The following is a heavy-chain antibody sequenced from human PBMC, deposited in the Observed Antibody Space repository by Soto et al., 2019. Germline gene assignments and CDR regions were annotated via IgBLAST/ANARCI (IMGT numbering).Heavy chain of an antibody. J-gene: IGHJ5*02. D-gene: IGHD2-21*02. V-gene: IGHV3-74*01. Sequence: EAKLVESGGGLVQPGGSLGLSCAASGFNFSPYWMHWLRQTPGKGLVWVSRINAEGNTIYADSVKGRFTISRDNAKNMLYLQMTSLRAEDTAVYFCARGSNTAFDPWGQGTLVTVSS. CDR2: INAEGNT. CDR1: GFNFSPYW. CDR3: ARGSNTAFDP.